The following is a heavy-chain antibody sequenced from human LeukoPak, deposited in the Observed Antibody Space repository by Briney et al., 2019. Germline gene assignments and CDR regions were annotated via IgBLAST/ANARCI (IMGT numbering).Heavy chain of an antibody. V-gene: IGHV3-30*04. Sequence: AGGSLRLSCAASGFTFSSYAMHWVRQAPGKGLEWVAVISYDGSNKYYADSVKGRFTISRDNSKNTLYLQMNSLRAEDTAVYYCAKDPGYCSGGSCNDYWGQGTLVTVSS. J-gene: IGHJ4*02. CDR2: ISYDGSNK. CDR3: AKDPGYCSGGSCNDY. CDR1: GFTFSSYA. D-gene: IGHD2-15*01.